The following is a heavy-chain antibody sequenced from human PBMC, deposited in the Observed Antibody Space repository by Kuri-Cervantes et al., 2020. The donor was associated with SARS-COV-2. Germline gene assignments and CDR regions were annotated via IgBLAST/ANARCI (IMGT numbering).Heavy chain of an antibody. Sequence: GGSLRLSCAACGFTLSSYDMHWVRQATGKGLEWVSAIGTAGDTYYPGSVKGRFTISRDNSKNTLYLQMNSLRAEDTAVYYCAKRSGSYFDYWGQGTLVTVSS. J-gene: IGHJ4*02. D-gene: IGHD1-26*01. CDR1: GFTLSSYD. CDR3: AKRSGSYFDY. CDR2: IGTAGDT. V-gene: IGHV3-13*01.